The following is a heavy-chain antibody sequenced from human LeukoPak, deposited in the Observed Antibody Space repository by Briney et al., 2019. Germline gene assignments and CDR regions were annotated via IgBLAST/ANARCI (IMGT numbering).Heavy chain of an antibody. CDR3: ARAQFDVDSSSHFDY. J-gene: IGHJ4*02. CDR1: GFTFSYYW. V-gene: IGHV3-7*01. Sequence: GGSLRLSCAASGFTFSYYWMSWVRQAPGKGLEWVATIKQGGSENYYVDSVKGRFTISRDNAKNSLYLQMNNLRAEDAAVYYCARAQFDVDSSSHFDYWGQGTLVTVSS. CDR2: IKQGGSEN. D-gene: IGHD6-6*01.